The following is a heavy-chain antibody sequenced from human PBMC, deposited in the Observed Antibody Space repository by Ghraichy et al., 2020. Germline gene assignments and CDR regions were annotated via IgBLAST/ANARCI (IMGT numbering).Heavy chain of an antibody. CDR1: GDSIRGYY. CDR3: ARGVEFGTSSFFYYFIMDV. V-gene: IGHV4-59*01. Sequence: SETLSLSCNLTGDSIRGYYWNWIRQTPGKGLEWIGYIYYSGNTNYTPSLKSRVTISKDTSERHFSLRLNSVTAADTAVYSCARGVEFGTSSFFYYFIMDVWGQGTKVVVS. D-gene: IGHD6-6*01. CDR2: IYYSGNT. J-gene: IGHJ6*02.